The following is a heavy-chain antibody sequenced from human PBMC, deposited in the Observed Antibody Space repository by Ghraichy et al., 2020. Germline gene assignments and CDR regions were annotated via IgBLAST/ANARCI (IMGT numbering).Heavy chain of an antibody. J-gene: IGHJ4*02. D-gene: IGHD4-17*01. V-gene: IGHV2-5*02. CDR3: AHRPSRTDGECFDY. CDR1: GFSLSTSGVG. CDR2: IYWDDDK. Sequence: SGPTLVKPTQTLTLTCTFSGFSLSTSGVGVGWIRQPPGKALEWLALIYWDDDKRYRPSLKSRVTITKDTSKNLVVLTMTKMDPVDTATYYCAHRPSRTDGECFDYWGQGTLVTVSS.